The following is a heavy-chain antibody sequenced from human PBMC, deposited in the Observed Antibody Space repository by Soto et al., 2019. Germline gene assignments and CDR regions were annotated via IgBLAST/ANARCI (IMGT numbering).Heavy chain of an antibody. CDR2: IYYSGST. Sequence: ASGTLSLTCTVSGGSISSGDYYWSWIRQPPGKGMEWIGYIYYSGSTYYNPSLKSRVTISVDTSKNQFSLKLSSVTAADTAVYYCARTSRDGYSSDYWGQGTLVTVSS. J-gene: IGHJ4*02. D-gene: IGHD2-15*01. CDR3: ARTSRDGYSSDY. CDR1: GGSISSGDYY. V-gene: IGHV4-30-4*01.